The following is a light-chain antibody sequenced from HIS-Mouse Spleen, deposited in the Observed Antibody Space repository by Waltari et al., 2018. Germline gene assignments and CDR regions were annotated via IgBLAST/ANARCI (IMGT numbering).Light chain of an antibody. Sequence: SYVLTQPPSVSVAPGQTARITCGGNNMGSKSVHWDQQKPGQAPVLVGYDDSDRPSGIPGRFSGSNSGNTATLTISRVEAGDEADYYCQVWDSSSDHYVFGTGTKVTVL. V-gene: IGLV3-21*02. CDR3: QVWDSSSDHYV. CDR1: NMGSKS. J-gene: IGLJ1*01. CDR2: DDS.